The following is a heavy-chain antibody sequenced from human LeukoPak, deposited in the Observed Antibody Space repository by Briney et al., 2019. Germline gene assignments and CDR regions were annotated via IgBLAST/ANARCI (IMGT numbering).Heavy chain of an antibody. J-gene: IGHJ4*02. CDR1: GFTFSSYG. CDR2: ISYDGSNK. CDR3: AKALKRGYSYGPADY. V-gene: IGHV3-30*18. Sequence: GGSLRLSCAASGFTFSSYGMHWVRQAPGKGLEWVAVISYDGSNKYYADSVKGRFTISRDNSKNTLYLQMNSLRAEDTAVYYCAKALKRGYSYGPADYWGQGTLVTVSS. D-gene: IGHD5-18*01.